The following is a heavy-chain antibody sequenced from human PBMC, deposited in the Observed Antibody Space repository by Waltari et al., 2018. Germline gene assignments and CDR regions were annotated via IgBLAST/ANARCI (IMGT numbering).Heavy chain of an antibody. Sequence: EVQLLESGGDLVQPGGSLRLSCAASGFNFSSYALTWVRQAPGKGLQWVSHINYSGDNKNYADYVKGRFTISRDNSKNTLYLQMNSLRADDTAVYYCAKGVASGSYNWGQGTLVTVS. V-gene: IGHV3-23*01. J-gene: IGHJ4*02. CDR2: INYSGDNK. CDR1: GFNFSSYA. D-gene: IGHD1-26*01. CDR3: AKGVASGSYN.